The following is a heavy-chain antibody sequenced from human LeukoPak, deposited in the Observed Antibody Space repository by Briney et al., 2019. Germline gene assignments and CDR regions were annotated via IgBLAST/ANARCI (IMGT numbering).Heavy chain of an antibody. CDR3: ARDLEMATILPYYYYMDV. D-gene: IGHD5-24*01. V-gene: IGHV1-69*13. CDR1: GGTFSSYA. CDR2: IIPIFGTA. J-gene: IGHJ6*03. Sequence: SVKVSCKASGGTFSSYAISWVRQAPGQGLEWMGGIIPIFGTANYAQKFQGRVTITADESTSTAYMELSSLRSEDTAVYYCARDLEMATILPYYYYMDVWGKGTTVTVSS.